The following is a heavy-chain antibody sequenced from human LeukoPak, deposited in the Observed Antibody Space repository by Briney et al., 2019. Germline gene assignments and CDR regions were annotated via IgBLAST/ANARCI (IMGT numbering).Heavy chain of an antibody. D-gene: IGHD3-16*01. Sequence: GGSLRLSCAASGFTFSRYSMNWVGQAPGKRLEWVSSISSSSSYIYYADSVKGRFTISRDNSKNTLHLQMNSLRAEDTAVYYCATGGRLRLDPPQGDHWGQGTLVTVSS. CDR2: ISSSSSYI. V-gene: IGHV3-21*04. J-gene: IGHJ4*02. CDR1: GFTFSRYS. CDR3: ATGGRLRLDPPQGDH.